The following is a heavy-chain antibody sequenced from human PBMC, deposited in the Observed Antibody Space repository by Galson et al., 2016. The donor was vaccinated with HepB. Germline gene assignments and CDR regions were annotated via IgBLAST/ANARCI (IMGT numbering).Heavy chain of an antibody. D-gene: IGHD3-10*01. CDR1: GFTFDDYA. V-gene: IGHV3-30*18. CDR3: AKTYGSGTFYNSEFDP. J-gene: IGHJ5*02. CDR2: ISYDGTIK. Sequence: SLRLSCAASGFTFDDYAMHWVRQAPGKGLDWVAVISYDGTIKYYADSVKGRFTISRDNSKNTLYLEMNSLSAEDTAVYYCAKTYGSGTFYNSEFDPWGQGTLVTVSS.